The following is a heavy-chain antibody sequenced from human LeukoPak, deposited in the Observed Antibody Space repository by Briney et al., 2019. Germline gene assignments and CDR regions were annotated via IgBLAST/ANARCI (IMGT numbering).Heavy chain of an antibody. J-gene: IGHJ3*02. CDR1: GGSISSHY. CDR3: ARDPTTVTKGLDI. V-gene: IGHV4-59*11. Sequence: PSETLSLTCTVSGGSISSHYWTWIRQPPWKGLEWIGYISYIGSTNYNPSLKSRVTISVDTSKKQFSLKLRSVTAADAAVYFCARDPTTVTKGLDIWGQGTMVTVSS. D-gene: IGHD4-17*01. CDR2: ISYIGST.